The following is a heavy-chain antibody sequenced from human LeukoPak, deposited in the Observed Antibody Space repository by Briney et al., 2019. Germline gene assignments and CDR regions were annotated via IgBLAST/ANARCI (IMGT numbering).Heavy chain of an antibody. D-gene: IGHD2-2*01. CDR3: ATKGDIVVVPAATLTH. J-gene: IGHJ4*02. V-gene: IGHV1-2*02. CDR2: INPSSGGT. Sequence: ASVKVSCKSSGYSFAGYHMHWVRQAPGQGLEWMGWINPSSGGTNYAQKFQGRVSLTRDTSISTAYMELNRLRSDDTAVYYCATKGDIVVVPAATLTHWGQGTLVTVSS. CDR1: GYSFAGYH.